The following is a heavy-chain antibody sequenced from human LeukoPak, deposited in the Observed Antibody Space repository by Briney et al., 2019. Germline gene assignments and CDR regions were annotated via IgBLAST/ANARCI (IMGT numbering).Heavy chain of an antibody. D-gene: IGHD6-19*01. CDR2: INPSGGSA. J-gene: IGHJ4*01. CDR1: GDTFTNSY. Sequence: GASVKVSCKASGDTFTNSYIHWVRQAPGQGLEWMGIINPSGGSATYAQKFQGRVTMTRDTSTSTVYMELSSLRSEDTAVYYCARDAGYSSGWPTYYFDHWGQGTLVTVSS. CDR3: ARDAGYSSGWPTYYFDH. V-gene: IGHV1-46*01.